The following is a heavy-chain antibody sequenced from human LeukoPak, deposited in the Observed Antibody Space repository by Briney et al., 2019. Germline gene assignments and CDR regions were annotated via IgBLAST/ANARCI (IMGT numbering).Heavy chain of an antibody. CDR1: GYSFTSYW. V-gene: IGHV5-51*01. CDR3: ARRDCDGGDCYSSWFDP. Sequence: GESLKISCKGSGYSFTSYWIGWVRQMPGKGLEWMGIIYPGDSDTRYSPSFQGQVTISADKSISTAYLQWSSLKASDTAMYYCARRDCDGGDCYSSWFDPWGQGTLVTVSS. CDR2: IYPGDSDT. J-gene: IGHJ5*02. D-gene: IGHD2-21*02.